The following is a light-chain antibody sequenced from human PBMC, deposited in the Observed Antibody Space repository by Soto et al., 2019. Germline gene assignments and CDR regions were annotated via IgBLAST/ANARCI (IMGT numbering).Light chain of an antibody. Sequence: QLVLTQPPSVSGAPGQRVTISCTGSSSNIGAGYDVHWCQQLPGTAPKLLIYGNSNRPSGVPDRFSGSKSGTSASLAITGLRAEDEADYYCQSYDSSLSGWVFGGGTKLTVL. CDR3: QSYDSSLSGWV. J-gene: IGLJ3*02. CDR1: SSNIGAGYD. V-gene: IGLV1-40*01. CDR2: GNS.